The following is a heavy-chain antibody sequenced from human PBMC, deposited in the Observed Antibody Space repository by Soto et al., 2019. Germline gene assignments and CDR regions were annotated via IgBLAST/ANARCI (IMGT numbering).Heavy chain of an antibody. V-gene: IGHV1-69*08. CDR2: IIPILGIA. J-gene: IGHJ4*02. Sequence: QVQLVQSGAEVKKPGSSVKVSCKASGGTFSSYTISWVRQAPGQGLEWMGRIIPILGIANYAQKFQGRVTITADKSTSTAYMELSSLRSEDTAVYYCAREEGWELPNFDYWGQGTLVTVSS. CDR1: GGTFSSYT. D-gene: IGHD1-26*01. CDR3: AREEGWELPNFDY.